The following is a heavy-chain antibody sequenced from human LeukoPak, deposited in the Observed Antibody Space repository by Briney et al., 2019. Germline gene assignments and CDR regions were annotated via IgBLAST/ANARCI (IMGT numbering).Heavy chain of an antibody. V-gene: IGHV3-30-3*01. CDR1: GFTFSSYA. J-gene: IGHJ6*02. D-gene: IGHD2-15*01. CDR2: ISYDGNNK. CDR3: ARDIVVAAATPGFYYYGMDV. Sequence: PGRSLRLSCAHSGFTFSSYAMHWVRQAPGKGLEWVGLISYDGNNKYYADSVKGRFTTSRDNSKSTLFMQMNSLRAEDTAVYYCARDIVVAAATPGFYYYGMDVWGQGTTVTVSS.